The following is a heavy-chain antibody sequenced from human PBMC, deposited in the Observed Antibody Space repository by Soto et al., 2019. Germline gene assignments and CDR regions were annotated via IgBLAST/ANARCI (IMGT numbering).Heavy chain of an antibody. CDR3: ARRAARPGYYGMDV. D-gene: IGHD6-6*01. CDR2: IGTAGDT. V-gene: IGHV3-13*01. J-gene: IGHJ6*02. CDR1: GFTCSSYD. Sequence: QPGGSLRLSCAASGFTCSSYDMHWGRQATGKGLEWGSGIGTAGDTYYPGSVKGRFTISRENDKNSLYLQMNSLRAGDTAVYYCARRAARPGYYGMDVWGQGTTVTVSS.